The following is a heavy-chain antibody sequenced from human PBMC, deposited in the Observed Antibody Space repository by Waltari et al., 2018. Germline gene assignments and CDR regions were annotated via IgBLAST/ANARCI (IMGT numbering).Heavy chain of an antibody. CDR3: AIWDPIAANYMDV. V-gene: IGHV4-38-2*01. D-gene: IGHD6-13*01. CDR1: GYSISSGYY. J-gene: IGHJ6*03. Sequence: QVQLQESGPGLVKPSETLSLTCAVSGYSISSGYYWGWIRQPPGKGLEWIGSIYHSGSTYYNPSLKSRVTISVDTSKNQFSLKLSSVTAADTAVYYCAIWDPIAANYMDVWGKGTTVTVSS. CDR2: IYHSGST.